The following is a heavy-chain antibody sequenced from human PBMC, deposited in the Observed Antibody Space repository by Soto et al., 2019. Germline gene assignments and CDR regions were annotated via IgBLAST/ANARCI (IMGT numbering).Heavy chain of an antibody. CDR3: ARGGTVPTYNWFDH. D-gene: IGHD4-4*01. CDR1: GDSVSSNRAA. V-gene: IGHV6-1*01. J-gene: IGHJ5*02. CDR2: TYYRSKWYN. Sequence: SQTLSLTCAISGDSVSSNRAAWNWIRQSPSRGLEWLGMTYYRSKWYNDYTVSVKSRITINPDTSKNQFSLQLNSVTPEATAVSYCARGGTVPTYNWFDHWGQGTLVTVSS.